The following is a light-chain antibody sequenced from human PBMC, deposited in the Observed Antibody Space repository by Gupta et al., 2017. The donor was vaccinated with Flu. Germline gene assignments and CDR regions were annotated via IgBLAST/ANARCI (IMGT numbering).Light chain of an antibody. J-gene: IGLJ3*02. CDR1: ALPKQY. Sequence: SYELTKPPSVSVSPGQTARSTCSGDALPKQYADWYQQKPGQAPVLVIYKDSERPSGIPERFSGSSSGTTVTLTISGVQAEDEADYYCQSADSSGTWVFGGGTKLTVL. V-gene: IGLV3-25*02. CDR3: QSADSSGTWV. CDR2: KDS.